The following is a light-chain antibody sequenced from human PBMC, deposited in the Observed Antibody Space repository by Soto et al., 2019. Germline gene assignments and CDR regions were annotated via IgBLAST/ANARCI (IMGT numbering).Light chain of an antibody. V-gene: IGKV3-20*01. Sequence: EIVLTPSPGTLSLSPVERATLSCRASQSVSSSYLAWYQQKPGQAPRLLIYGASSRATGIPDRFSGSGSGTDFTLTISRLEPEDFAVYYCQQYGAVGQGTKV. CDR1: QSVSSSY. CDR2: GAS. J-gene: IGKJ1*01. CDR3: QQYGA.